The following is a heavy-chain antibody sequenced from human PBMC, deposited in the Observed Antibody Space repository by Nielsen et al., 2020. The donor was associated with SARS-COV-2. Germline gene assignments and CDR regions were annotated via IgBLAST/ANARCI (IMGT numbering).Heavy chain of an antibody. D-gene: IGHD5-24*01. CDR2: INTNTGNP. Sequence: SVKVSCKASGYTFNTYAMNWVRQAPGQGLEWMGWINTNTGNPTYAQGFTGRFVFSLDTSVSTAYLQISSLKAEDTAVYYCARDRGDGYNSGVDYWGQGTLVTVSS. CDR3: ARDRGDGYNSGVDY. CDR1: GYTFNTYA. V-gene: IGHV7-4-1*02. J-gene: IGHJ4*02.